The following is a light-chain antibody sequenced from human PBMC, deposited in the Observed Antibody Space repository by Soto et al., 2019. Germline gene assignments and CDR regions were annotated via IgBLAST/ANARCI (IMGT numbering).Light chain of an antibody. CDR3: QQYGSSPRT. V-gene: IGKV3-20*01. J-gene: IGKJ1*01. CDR1: QSVTSSY. Sequence: EIVLTQSPSTLSLSPGERATLSCRASQSVTSSYLAWYQQKPGQAPRLLIYDASSRATGIPDRFSGGGSGTDFTLTISRLEPEDFAVYYCQQYGSSPRTFGQGTKVEIK. CDR2: DAS.